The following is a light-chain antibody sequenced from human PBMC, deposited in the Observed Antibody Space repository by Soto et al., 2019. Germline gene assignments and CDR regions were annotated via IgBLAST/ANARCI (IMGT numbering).Light chain of an antibody. Sequence: QAVVTQEPSLTVSPGGTVTLTCASTTGPVTSGFYPHWFQQTPEQAPRALIYSINNKYSWTPARFSGSLLGGKAALTLSGVQPEDEAEYYCLLYYDGAWVFGGGTKSPS. V-gene: IGLV7-43*01. CDR1: TGPVTSGFY. J-gene: IGLJ3*02. CDR3: LLYYDGAWV. CDR2: SIN.